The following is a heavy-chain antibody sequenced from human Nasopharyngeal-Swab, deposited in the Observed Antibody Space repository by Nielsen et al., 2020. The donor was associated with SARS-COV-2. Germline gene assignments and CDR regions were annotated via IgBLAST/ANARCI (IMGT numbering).Heavy chain of an antibody. Sequence: WIPQPPGKGLEWIGSIYYGGSTYYNPSLKSRVTISVDTSKNQLSLNLSSVTAADTAVYYCARRPISAAVNWFDPWGQGTLVTVSS. J-gene: IGHJ5*02. CDR3: ARRPISAAVNWFDP. D-gene: IGHD6-13*01. CDR2: IYYGGST. V-gene: IGHV4-39*01.